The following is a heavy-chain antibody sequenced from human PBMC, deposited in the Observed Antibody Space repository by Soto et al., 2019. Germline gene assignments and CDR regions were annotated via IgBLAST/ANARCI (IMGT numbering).Heavy chain of an antibody. V-gene: IGHV5-10-1*01. CDR2: IDPSDSYT. D-gene: IGHD2-2*01. J-gene: IGHJ6*02. Sequence: KDWCRVAEDRSASYWISRVSKIPGKGLEWMGRIDPSDSYTNYSPSLQGHVTISADKSISTAYLQWSSLKASDTAMYYCARHRDCSSTSCYASNYYYGLDVSGQGTTVTVPS. CDR3: ARHRDCSSTSCYASNYYYGLDV. CDR1: EDRSASYW.